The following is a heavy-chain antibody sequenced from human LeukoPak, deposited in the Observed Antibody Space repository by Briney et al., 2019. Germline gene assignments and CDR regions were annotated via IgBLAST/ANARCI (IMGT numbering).Heavy chain of an antibody. V-gene: IGHV1-2*02. J-gene: IGHJ6*03. CDR1: GYTFTGYY. CDR2: INPNSGGT. Sequence: GASVKVSCKASGYTFTGYYMHWVRQAPGQGLEWMGWINPNSGGTNYAQKFQDRVTMTRDTSITTAYMDMSRLRSDDTAVYYCAREAAYYGDWYYYYMDVWGKGTTVTISS. CDR3: AREAAYYGDWYYYYMDV. D-gene: IGHD4-17*01.